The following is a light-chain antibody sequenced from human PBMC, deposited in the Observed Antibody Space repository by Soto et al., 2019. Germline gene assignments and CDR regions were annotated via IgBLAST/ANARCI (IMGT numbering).Light chain of an antibody. J-gene: IGKJ5*01. V-gene: IGKV1-12*01. CDR3: QQAASFPIT. Sequence: IQMTQSPSSVSASVGDRVTMTCRASQGVSTWLAWYQQKPGKAPNLLIYTASSLQGGVPSRFSGSGSGTDFTLTINGLQPEDFATYYCQQAASFPITFGQGTRLEIK. CDR2: TAS. CDR1: QGVSTW.